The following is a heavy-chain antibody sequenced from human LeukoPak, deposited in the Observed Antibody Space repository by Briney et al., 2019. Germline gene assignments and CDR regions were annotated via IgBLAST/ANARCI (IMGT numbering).Heavy chain of an antibody. Sequence: SETLSLTCTVSRGSMSDDIYYWTWVRQVPERGLEWIGNIHYSGSTSYNPSLESRISISVDTSKNQFSLKLSSVTAADTAVYYCARGSRVWVSTSYYYWGQGTLVTVSS. CDR1: RGSMSDDIYY. CDR2: IHYSGST. D-gene: IGHD2-2*01. CDR3: ARGSRVWVSTSYYY. V-gene: IGHV4-31*03. J-gene: IGHJ4*02.